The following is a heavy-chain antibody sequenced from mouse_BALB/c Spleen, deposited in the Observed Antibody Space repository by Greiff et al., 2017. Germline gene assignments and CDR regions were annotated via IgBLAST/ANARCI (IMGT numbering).Heavy chain of an antibody. CDR1: GFTFSSYT. J-gene: IGHJ3*01. V-gene: IGHV5-6-4*01. Sequence: EVNLVESGGGLVKPGGSLKLSCAASGFTFSSYTMSWVRQTPEKRLEWVATISSGGSYTYYPDSVKGRFTISRDNAKNTLYLQMSSLKSEDTAMYYCTRDEAMITTGAWFAYWGQGTLVTVSA. CDR2: ISSGGSYT. CDR3: TRDEAMITTGAWFAY. D-gene: IGHD2-4*01.